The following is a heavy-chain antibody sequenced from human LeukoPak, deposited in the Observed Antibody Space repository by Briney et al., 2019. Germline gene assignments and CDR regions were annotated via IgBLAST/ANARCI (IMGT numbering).Heavy chain of an antibody. CDR3: ARLITGTTTAFDI. D-gene: IGHD1-7*01. V-gene: IGHV4-4*07. CDR1: GGSISGYY. J-gene: IGHJ3*02. Sequence: SETLSLTCGVSGGSISGYYWTWIRQPAGKGLEWIGRVYTSGSTHYNPSLKTRLTMSVDTSKNQFSLKLNSVTAADTAVYYCARLITGTTTAFDIWGQGTVVTVSS. CDR2: VYTSGST.